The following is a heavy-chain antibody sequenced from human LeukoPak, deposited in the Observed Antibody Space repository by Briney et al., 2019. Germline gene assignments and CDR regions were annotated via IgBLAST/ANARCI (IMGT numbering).Heavy chain of an antibody. CDR1: GFTFSSYA. Sequence: PGGSLRLSGAASGFTFSSYAMHWVRQAPGKGLEWVAVISYDGSNKYYAVSGKGRFTISRDNSKNKLYLQMNSLRAEDTAVYYCARPLYSGSYDDAFDIWGQGTMVTVSS. J-gene: IGHJ3*02. CDR2: ISYDGSNK. CDR3: ARPLYSGSYDDAFDI. V-gene: IGHV3-30*04. D-gene: IGHD1-26*01.